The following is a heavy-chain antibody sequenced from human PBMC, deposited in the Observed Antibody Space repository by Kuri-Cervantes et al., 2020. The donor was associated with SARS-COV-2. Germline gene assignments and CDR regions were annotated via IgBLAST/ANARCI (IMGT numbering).Heavy chain of an antibody. CDR1: GFTFSNSD. D-gene: IGHD6-6*01. Sequence: GESLKISCAASGFTFSNSDMNWVRQAPGKGLEWVSYISSSGSTIYYADSVKGRFTISRDNAKKSMYLQMNSLRAEDTAVYYCARGHFAYSSSSPGGYGMDVWGQGTTVTVSS. J-gene: IGHJ6*02. CDR3: ARGHFAYSSSSPGGYGMDV. CDR2: ISSSGSTI. V-gene: IGHV3-48*03.